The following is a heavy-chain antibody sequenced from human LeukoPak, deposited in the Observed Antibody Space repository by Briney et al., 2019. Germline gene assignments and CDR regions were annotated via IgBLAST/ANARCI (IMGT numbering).Heavy chain of an antibody. CDR3: ARDPAGRTYYDFWSGRDRGAFDI. CDR2: IYTSGST. V-gene: IGHV4-4*07. CDR1: GGSISSYC. Sequence: PSETLSLTCTVSGGSISSYCWSWIRQPAGKGLEWIGRIYTSGSTNYNPSLKSRVTMSVDTSKNQFSLKLSSVTAADTAVYYCARDPAGRTYYDFWSGRDRGAFDIWGQGTMVTVSS. D-gene: IGHD3-3*01. J-gene: IGHJ3*02.